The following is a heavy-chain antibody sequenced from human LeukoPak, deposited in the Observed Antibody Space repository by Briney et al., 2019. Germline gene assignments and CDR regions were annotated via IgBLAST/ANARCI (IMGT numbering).Heavy chain of an antibody. CDR3: ARVSRTIFGMLIFYFDF. V-gene: IGHV3-7*01. CDR2: INQDGTDQ. J-gene: IGHJ4*02. D-gene: IGHD3-3*01. CDR1: GFTFSSHW. Sequence: QPGGSLRLSCAASGFTFSSHWVSWVRQAPGKGLQWVASINQDGTDQDYGDSVKGRFTISRDNPKNSLYLEMSSLRAEDTAVYYCARVSRTIFGMLIFYFDFWGQGNLVTVSS.